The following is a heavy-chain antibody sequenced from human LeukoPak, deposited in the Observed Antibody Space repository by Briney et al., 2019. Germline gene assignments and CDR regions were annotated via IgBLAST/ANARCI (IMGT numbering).Heavy chain of an antibody. CDR1: GFTFGSYW. CDR3: ARESAYRRYDYYHYMDV. CDR2: IKQDEGEK. V-gene: IGHV3-7*01. J-gene: IGHJ6*03. D-gene: IGHD4-11*01. Sequence: GGSLRLSCAASGFTFGSYWMSWVRQAPGKGLEWVANIKQDEGEKYYVDSVKGRFTVSRDNAKNSLHLQTNSLRAEDTAVYYCARESAYRRYDYYHYMDVWGEGTTVTVS.